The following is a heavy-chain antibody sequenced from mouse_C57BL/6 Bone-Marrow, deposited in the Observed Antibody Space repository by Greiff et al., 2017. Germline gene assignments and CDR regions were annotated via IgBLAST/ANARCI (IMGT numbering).Heavy chain of an antibody. V-gene: IGHV1-58*01. CDR1: GYTFTSYG. D-gene: IGHD2-1*01. CDR2: IYLGNGYT. Sequence: VQLQQSGAELVRPGSSVKMSCKTSGYTFTSYGINWVKQRPGQGLEWIGYIYLGNGYTEYNEKFKGKATLTSDTSSSTAYMQLSSLTSEDSAIYFCACYGNYRGYAMDYWGQGTSVTVSS. J-gene: IGHJ4*01. CDR3: ACYGNYRGYAMDY.